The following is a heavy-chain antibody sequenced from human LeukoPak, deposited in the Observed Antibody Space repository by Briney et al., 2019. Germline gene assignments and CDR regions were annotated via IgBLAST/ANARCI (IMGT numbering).Heavy chain of an antibody. CDR1: GFTFDDYA. J-gene: IGHJ3*02. V-gene: IGHV3-9*01. CDR2: ISWNSDSI. CDR3: AKVEMAVISNPTAFDI. D-gene: IGHD5-24*01. Sequence: AGGSLRLSCAASGFTFDDYAMHWVRQAPGKGLEWVSGISWNSDSIDYADSVKGRFTISRDNAKNSLYLQMNSLRAEDTALYYCAKVEMAVISNPTAFDIWGQGTMVTVSS.